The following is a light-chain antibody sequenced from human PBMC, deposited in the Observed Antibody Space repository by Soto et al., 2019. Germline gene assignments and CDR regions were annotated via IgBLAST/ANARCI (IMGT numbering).Light chain of an antibody. CDR2: GTS. J-gene: IGKJ2*01. V-gene: IGKV3-20*01. CDR3: QQYGGSPPYT. Sequence: EIVLTQSPGTLSLSPGERATLSCRASQSVSSSYLAWYQQKAGQAPRLLFYGTSIRATGIPDRFSGSGSGTDFTLTISRLEPEDFAVYYCQQYGGSPPYTFGQGTKLEIK. CDR1: QSVSSSY.